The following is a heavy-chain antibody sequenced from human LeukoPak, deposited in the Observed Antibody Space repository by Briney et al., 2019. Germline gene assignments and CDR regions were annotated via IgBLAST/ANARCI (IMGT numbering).Heavy chain of an antibody. D-gene: IGHD6-19*01. V-gene: IGHV3-21*01. CDR1: GFTFSSYS. CDR2: ISSSSSYV. CDR3: ARATVAGTPGY. Sequence: GGSLRLSCAASGFTFSSYSMNWVRQAPGKGLEWVSSISSSSSYVYYADSVKGRFTISRDNAKNPLYLQMNSLRAEDTAVYYCARATVAGTPGYWGQGTLVTVSS. J-gene: IGHJ4*02.